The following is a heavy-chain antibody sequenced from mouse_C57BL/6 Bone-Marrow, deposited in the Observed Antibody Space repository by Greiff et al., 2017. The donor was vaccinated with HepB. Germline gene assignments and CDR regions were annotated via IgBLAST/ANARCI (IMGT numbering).Heavy chain of an antibody. D-gene: IGHD1-1*01. J-gene: IGHJ2*01. CDR2: IDPSDSYT. Sequence: VQLQQPGAELVKPGASVKLSCKASGYTFTSYWMQWVKQRPGQGLEWIGEIDPSDSYTNYNQKFKGKATLTVDTSSSTAYMQLSSLTSEDSAVYYCARFYYGSSPYYFDYWGQGTTLTVSS. CDR1: GYTFTSYW. V-gene: IGHV1-50*01. CDR3: ARFYYGSSPYYFDY.